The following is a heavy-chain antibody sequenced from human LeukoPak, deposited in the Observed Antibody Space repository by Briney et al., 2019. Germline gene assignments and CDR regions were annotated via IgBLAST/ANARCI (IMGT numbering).Heavy chain of an antibody. CDR3: ARAVPKFNWYFDL. CDR2: IYYSGST. CDR1: GGSISSYY. J-gene: IGHJ2*01. Sequence: PSETLSLTCTVSGGSISSYYWSWIRQPPGKGLEWIGYIYYSGSTNYNPSLKSRVTISVDTSKNQFSLKLSSVTAADTAVYYCARAVPKFNWYFDLWGRGTLVTVSS. V-gene: IGHV4-59*01.